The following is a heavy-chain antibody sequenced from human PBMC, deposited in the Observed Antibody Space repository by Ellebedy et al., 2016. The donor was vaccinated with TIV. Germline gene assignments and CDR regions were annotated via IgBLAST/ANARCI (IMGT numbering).Heavy chain of an antibody. J-gene: IGHJ4*02. V-gene: IGHV3-21*01. CDR3: VRLGTSSAFDY. CDR1: GFTFSRYS. Sequence: GESLKISXAVSGFTFSRYSMNWVRQAPGKGLEWVSSTTSSGDSTYYADSVKGRFTISRDNAKNSLFLQMNSLRAEDTALYYCVRLGTSSAFDYWGQGTLVTVSS. D-gene: IGHD2-8*01. CDR2: TTSSGDST.